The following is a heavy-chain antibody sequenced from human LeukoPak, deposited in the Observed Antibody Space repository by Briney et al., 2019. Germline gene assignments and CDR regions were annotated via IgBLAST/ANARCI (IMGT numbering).Heavy chain of an antibody. V-gene: IGHV3-30*04. Sequence: PGRSLRLSCAASGFTFSSYAMHWVRQAPGKGLEWVAVISYDGSNKYYADSVKGRFTISSDNSKNTLYLQMNSLRAEDTAVYYCARDSTTSHCFDYWGQGTLVTVSS. CDR3: ARDSTTSHCFDY. CDR1: GFTFSSYA. CDR2: ISYDGSNK. J-gene: IGHJ4*02. D-gene: IGHD2-2*01.